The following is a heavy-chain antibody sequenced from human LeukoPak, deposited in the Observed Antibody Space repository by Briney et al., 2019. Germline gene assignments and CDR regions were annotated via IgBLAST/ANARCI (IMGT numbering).Heavy chain of an antibody. V-gene: IGHV5-51*01. CDR1: GYNFTTYW. J-gene: IGHJ6*01. D-gene: IGHD4/OR15-4a*01. CDR3: AKYGGAKGGYSYHGMDV. CDR2: IYPGDSDT. Sequence: GESLIPHRQYSGYNFTTYWITWVRQMPGKGLEWMGIIYPGDSDTRYSPSFQGQVTISADKSISTAYLQWSSLKASDTAMYYCAKYGGAKGGYSYHGMDVWVQETAVTVSS.